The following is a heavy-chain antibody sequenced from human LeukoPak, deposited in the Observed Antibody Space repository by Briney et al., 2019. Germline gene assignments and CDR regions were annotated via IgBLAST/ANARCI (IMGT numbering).Heavy chain of an antibody. CDR3: ASLYYDFWSGYPKADFDY. CDR2: IYYSGST. D-gene: IGHD3-3*01. J-gene: IGHJ4*02. Sequence: SETLSLTCTVSGGSISSSSDYWGWIRQPPGKGLEWIGSIYYSGSTYYNPSLKSRVTISVDTSKNQFSLKLSSVTAADTAVYYCASLYYDFWSGYPKADFDYWGQGTLVTVSS. CDR1: GGSISSSSDY. V-gene: IGHV4-39*01.